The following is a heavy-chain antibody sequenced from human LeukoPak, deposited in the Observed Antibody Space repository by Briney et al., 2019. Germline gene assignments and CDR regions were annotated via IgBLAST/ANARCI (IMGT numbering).Heavy chain of an antibody. J-gene: IGHJ4*02. CDR2: INQSGST. Sequence: PSETLSLTCAVYGGSLSGFYWSWIRQSPGKGLEWIGEINQSGSTNYNPSLKSRVTISVDTSKNQFSLKLTSVTAADTAVYYCARQTGSGLFILPGGQGTLVTVSS. CDR3: ARQTGSGLFILP. V-gene: IGHV4-34*01. D-gene: IGHD3/OR15-3a*01. CDR1: GGSLSGFY.